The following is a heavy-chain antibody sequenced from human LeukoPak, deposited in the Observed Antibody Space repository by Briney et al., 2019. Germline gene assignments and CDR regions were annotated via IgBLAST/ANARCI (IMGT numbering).Heavy chain of an antibody. V-gene: IGHV3-9*01. CDR1: GFTFDDYA. CDR2: ISWNSGSI. D-gene: IGHD3-10*01. Sequence: GGSLRLSCAASGFTFDDYAMHWVRQAPGKGLEWVSGISWNSGSIGYADSGKGRFTISRDNAKNSLYLQMNSLRAEDTALYYCAKAVGGTMVRGTHFDYWGQGTLVTVSS. CDR3: AKAVGGTMVRGTHFDY. J-gene: IGHJ4*02.